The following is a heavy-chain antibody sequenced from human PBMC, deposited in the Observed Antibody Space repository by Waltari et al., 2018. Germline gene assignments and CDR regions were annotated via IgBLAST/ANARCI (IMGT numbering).Heavy chain of an antibody. J-gene: IGHJ4*02. CDR3: ATLGGGYCSGGSCYYFDY. CDR2: FDPEECET. Sequence: QVQLVQSGAEVKKPGASVKVSCKVSGYTRPDLSMHGVRQAPGKGLGGKGGFDPEECETIYAQKFQGRVTMTEDTSTDTAYMELSSLRSEDTAVYYCATLGGGYCSGGSCYYFDYWGQGTLVTVSS. CDR1: GYTRPDLS. D-gene: IGHD2-15*01. V-gene: IGHV1-24*01.